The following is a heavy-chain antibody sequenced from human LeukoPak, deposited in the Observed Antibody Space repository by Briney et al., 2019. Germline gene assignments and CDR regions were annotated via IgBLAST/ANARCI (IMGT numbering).Heavy chain of an antibody. D-gene: IGHD3-22*01. V-gene: IGHV1-2*02. CDR3: ARAGNHYYDSSGYRPNWFDP. CDR2: INPNSGGT. J-gene: IGHJ5*02. CDR1: GYTFTAYY. Sequence: ASVKVSCKASGYTFTAYYMHWVRQAPGQGLEWMGWINPNSGGTNYAQKFQGRVTMTRDTSITTAYMELSRLRSDDTAVYYCARAGNHYYDSSGYRPNWFDPWGQGTLVTVSS.